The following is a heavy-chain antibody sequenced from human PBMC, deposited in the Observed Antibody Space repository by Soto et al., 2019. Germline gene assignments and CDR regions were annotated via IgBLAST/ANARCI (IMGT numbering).Heavy chain of an antibody. CDR3: ARVPGP. Sequence: QLQLQESGSGLVKPSQTLSLTCAVSGGSISSGGYSWSWIRQPPGKGLEWIGYIYHSGSTYYSPSLRSRVTMSVARSKNQFSLQLSSVPAADTAVYYCARVPGPWGQGTLVTVSS. V-gene: IGHV4-30-2*01. D-gene: IGHD3-10*01. CDR2: IYHSGST. J-gene: IGHJ5*02. CDR1: GGSISSGGYS.